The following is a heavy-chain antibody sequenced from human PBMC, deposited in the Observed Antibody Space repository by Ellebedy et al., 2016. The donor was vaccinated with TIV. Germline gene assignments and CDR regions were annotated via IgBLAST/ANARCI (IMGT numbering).Heavy chain of an antibody. CDR1: GGSISSYY. CDR2: IYTSGST. V-gene: IGHV4-4*07. CDR3: ARDGSGYGGPFDY. J-gene: IGHJ4*02. Sequence: SETLSLXXTVSGGSISSYYWSWIRQPAGKGLEWIGRIYTSGSTNYNPSLRSRVTMSVDTSKNQFSLKLSSVTAADTAVYYCARDGSGYGGPFDYWGQGTLVTVSS. D-gene: IGHD5-12*01.